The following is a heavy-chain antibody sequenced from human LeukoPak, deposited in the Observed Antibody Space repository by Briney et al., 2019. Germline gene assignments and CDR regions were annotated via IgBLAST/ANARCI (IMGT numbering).Heavy chain of an antibody. CDR1: GGSISSSSYY. D-gene: IGHD2-21*02. J-gene: IGHJ4*02. CDR3: ARVVVTAEIDY. V-gene: IGHV4-61*05. CDR2: IYYSGST. Sequence: PSETLSLTCTVSGGSISSSSYYWGWIRQPPGKGLEWIGYIYYSGSTNYNPSLKSRVTISVDTSKNQFSLKLSSVTAADTAVYYCARVVVTAEIDYWGQGTLVTVSS.